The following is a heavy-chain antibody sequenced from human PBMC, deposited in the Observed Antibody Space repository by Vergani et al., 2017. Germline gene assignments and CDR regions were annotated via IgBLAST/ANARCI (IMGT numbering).Heavy chain of an antibody. Sequence: EVQLVESGGGLVQPGRFLKLSCAASGFTFDDYAMHWVRQAPGKGLEWVSGISWNSGSIGYADSVKGRFTISRDNAKNSLYLQMNSLRAEDTALYYCARGYSVSYGMDVWGQGTTVTVSS. CDR1: GFTFDDYA. CDR2: ISWNSGSI. J-gene: IGHJ6*02. D-gene: IGHD3-10*02. CDR3: ARGYSVSYGMDV. V-gene: IGHV3-9*01.